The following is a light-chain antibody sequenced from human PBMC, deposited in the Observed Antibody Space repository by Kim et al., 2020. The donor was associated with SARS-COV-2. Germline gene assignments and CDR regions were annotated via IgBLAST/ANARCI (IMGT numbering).Light chain of an antibody. CDR3: QLYDTSPSLT. Sequence: EIVLTQSPGTLSLSPGERATLSCRASQRVSSDYLTWYQQKVGQAPRLLISGAYSRAAGIPDRFRGSGSGTDFTLTISRLEPEDFAVYYCQLYDTSPSLTFGGGTKVDIK. CDR1: QRVSSDY. J-gene: IGKJ4*01. V-gene: IGKV3-20*01. CDR2: GAY.